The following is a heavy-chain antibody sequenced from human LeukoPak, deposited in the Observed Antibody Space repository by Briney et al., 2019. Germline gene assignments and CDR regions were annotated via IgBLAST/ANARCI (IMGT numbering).Heavy chain of an antibody. Sequence: SETLSLTCTVPGGSISSYYWSWIRQPAGKGLEWIGRIYPSGSTNYNPSLKSRVTMSVDTSKNQFSLKLSSVTAADTAVYYCARDYYGSGSFPSDYWGQGTLVTVSS. V-gene: IGHV4-4*07. CDR3: ARDYYGSGSFPSDY. CDR2: IYPSGST. CDR1: GGSISSYY. J-gene: IGHJ4*02. D-gene: IGHD3-10*01.